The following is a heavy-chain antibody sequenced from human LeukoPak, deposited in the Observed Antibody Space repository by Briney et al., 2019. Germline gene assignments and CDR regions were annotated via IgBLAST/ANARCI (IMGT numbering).Heavy chain of an antibody. J-gene: IGHJ4*02. Sequence: SETLSLTCTVSGGSISSSSYYWGWIRQPPGKGLEWIGYIYYSGSTNYNPSLKSRVTISVDTSKNQFSLKLSSVTAADTAVYYCARARVVVVTEFDYWGQGTLVTVSS. V-gene: IGHV4-61*05. D-gene: IGHD2-21*02. CDR2: IYYSGST. CDR3: ARARVVVVTEFDY. CDR1: GGSISSSSYY.